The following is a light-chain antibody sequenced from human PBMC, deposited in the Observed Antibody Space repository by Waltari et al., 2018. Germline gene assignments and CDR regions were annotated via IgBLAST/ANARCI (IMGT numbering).Light chain of an antibody. J-gene: IGKJ4*01. CDR3: QQYYSYPPVT. Sequence: AIRMTQSPSSFSASTGDRVTITCRASQGISSYLAWYQQKPGKAPKLLIYAASTLQSGFPSRFSGSGSGTDFTLTISCLQSEDFATYYCQQYYSYPPVTFGGGTKVEIK. V-gene: IGKV1-8*01. CDR1: QGISSY. CDR2: AAS.